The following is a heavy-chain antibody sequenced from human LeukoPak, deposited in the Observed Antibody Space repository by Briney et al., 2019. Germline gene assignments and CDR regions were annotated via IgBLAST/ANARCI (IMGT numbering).Heavy chain of an antibody. CDR2: ISSSGSTI. J-gene: IGHJ6*02. CDR1: GFTFCSYE. D-gene: IGHD3-10*01. V-gene: IGHV3-48*03. CDR3: ARDVTVSYYGSGSYYYYYYYGMDV. Sequence: PGGSLRLSCAASGFTFCSYEMNWVRQAPGKGLEWVSYISSSGSTIYYADSVKGRFTISRDNAQNSMYLQMNNLRAEDTAVYYCARDVTVSYYGSGSYYYYYYYGMDVWGQGTTVTVSS.